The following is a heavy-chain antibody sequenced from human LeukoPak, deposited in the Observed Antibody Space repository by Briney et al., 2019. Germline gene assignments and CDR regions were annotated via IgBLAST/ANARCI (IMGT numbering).Heavy chain of an antibody. CDR2: IYTSGST. Sequence: SETLSLTCTVSGGSISSYYWSWIRQPAGKGLEWIGRIYTSGSTNYNPSLKSRVTMSVDTSKNQFSLKLSSVTAADTAVYYCARGCSSGWYKWFDPWGQGTLVTVSS. V-gene: IGHV4-4*07. D-gene: IGHD6-19*01. J-gene: IGHJ5*02. CDR3: ARGCSSGWYKWFDP. CDR1: GGSISSYY.